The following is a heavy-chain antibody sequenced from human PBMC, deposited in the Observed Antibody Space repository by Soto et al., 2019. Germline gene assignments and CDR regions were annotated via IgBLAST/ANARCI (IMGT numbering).Heavy chain of an antibody. CDR3: ARSIAVPVNWFDP. CDR2: IYYSGST. CDR1: GGSISSYY. J-gene: IGHJ5*02. Sequence: SETLSLTCTVSGGSISSYYWSWIRQPPGKGLEWIGYIYYSGSTNYNPSLKSRVTISVDTSKNQFSLKLSSVTAADTAVYYCARSIAVPVNWFDPWGQGTLVTVSS. V-gene: IGHV4-59*01. D-gene: IGHD6-19*01.